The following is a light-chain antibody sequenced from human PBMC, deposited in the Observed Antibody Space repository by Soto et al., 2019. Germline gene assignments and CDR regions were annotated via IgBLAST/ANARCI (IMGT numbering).Light chain of an antibody. CDR2: GAS. CDR3: QQYGSSPALP. CDR1: QSVSSSY. Sequence: EIVLTQSPGTLSLSPGERATLSCRASQSVSSSYLAWYQQKPGQAPRLLIYGASSRATGIPDKFSGSGSGKDFTLTISSLELEYFAVYGCQQYGSSPALPFGGGTKVDI. J-gene: IGKJ4*01. V-gene: IGKV3-20*01.